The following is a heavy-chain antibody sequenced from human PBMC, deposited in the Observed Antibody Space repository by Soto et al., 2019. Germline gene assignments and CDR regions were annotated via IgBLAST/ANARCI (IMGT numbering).Heavy chain of an antibody. D-gene: IGHD5-12*01. J-gene: IGHJ4*02. CDR1: GGSFKNYA. Sequence: QVQLVQSGSEVKKPGSSVKVSCKVSGGSFKNYAISWVRQAPGQGLEGVGGILPVFDELHYAPKLQGRVTITADEATSTAHLELGSLTSDDTAVYFCARASDTSGYYYWGQGTLVTVSS. CDR2: ILPVFDEL. V-gene: IGHV1-69*01. CDR3: ARASDTSGYYY.